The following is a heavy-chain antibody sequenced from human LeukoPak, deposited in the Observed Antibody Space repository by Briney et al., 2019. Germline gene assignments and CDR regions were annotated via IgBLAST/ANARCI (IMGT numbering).Heavy chain of an antibody. CDR1: GFTFSSYA. CDR3: ARDWMLFHRPDY. V-gene: IGHV3-23*01. CDR2: ISISGYTT. D-gene: IGHD2-21*01. Sequence: GGSLRLSCAASGFTFSSYAMSWVRQAPGKGLEWVSSISISGYTTYYADSVKGRFTISRDNSKNTLYLQMNSLRAEDTAMYYCARDWMLFHRPDYWGQGTLVTVSS. J-gene: IGHJ4*02.